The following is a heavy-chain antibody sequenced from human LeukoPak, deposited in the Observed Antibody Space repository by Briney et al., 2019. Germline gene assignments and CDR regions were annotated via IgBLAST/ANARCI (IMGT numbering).Heavy chain of an antibody. Sequence: GESLKISGKGPGYRFTSYWIGWVRQMPGKGLEWMGFIYPGDSDTRYSPSFQGQVTISADKSMSTAYLQWSSLKASDTAMYNCARRRGRYSGAFTDVSSQGTMVTVSS. CDR2: IYPGDSDT. CDR1: GYRFTSYW. J-gene: IGHJ3*01. D-gene: IGHD1-26*01. CDR3: ARRRGRYSGAFTDV. V-gene: IGHV5-51*01.